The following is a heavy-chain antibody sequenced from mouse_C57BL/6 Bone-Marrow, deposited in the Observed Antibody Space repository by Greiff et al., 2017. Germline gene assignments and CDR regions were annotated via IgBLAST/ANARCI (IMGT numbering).Heavy chain of an antibody. CDR2: IYPTSGRT. Sequence: VQLQQPGAELVKPGASVKMSCKASGYTFTSYWITWVKPRPGQGLEWIGDIYPTSGRTNYNEKFKSKAILTVDTSSNKAYMQLSSLTSEDSAVFYCARSGPLGRSFDYWGQGTTLTVSS. CDR3: ARSGPLGRSFDY. V-gene: IGHV1-55*01. J-gene: IGHJ2*01. CDR1: GYTFTSYW. D-gene: IGHD4-1*01.